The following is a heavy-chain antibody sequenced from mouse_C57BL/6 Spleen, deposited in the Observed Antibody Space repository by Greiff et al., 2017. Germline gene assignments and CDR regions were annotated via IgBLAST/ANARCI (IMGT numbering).Heavy chain of an antibody. J-gene: IGHJ3*01. CDR1: GYTFTSYD. CDR3: ARSRTTVRFAY. V-gene: IGHV1-85*01. Sequence: VQLQQSGPELVKPGASVQLSCKASGYTFTSYDINWVKQRPGQGLEWIGWIYPRDGSTKYNEKFKGKATLTVDTSSSTAYMELHSLTSEDSAVYFCARSRTTVRFAYWGQGTLVTVSA. CDR2: IYPRDGST. D-gene: IGHD1-1*01.